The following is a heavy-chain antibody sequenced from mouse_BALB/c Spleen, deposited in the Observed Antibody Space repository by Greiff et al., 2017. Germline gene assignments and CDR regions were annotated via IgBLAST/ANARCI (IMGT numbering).Heavy chain of an antibody. D-gene: IGHD1-1*01. J-gene: IGHJ1*01. Sequence: QVHVKQSGPGLVAPSQSLSITCTVSGFSLTSYGVHWVRQPPGKGLEWLGVIWAGGSTNYNSALMSRLSISKDNSKSQVFLKMNSLQTDDTAMYYCARDRGYGSSYGYFDVWGAGTTVTVSS. CDR1: GFSLTSYG. CDR3: ARDRGYGSSYGYFDV. CDR2: IWAGGST. V-gene: IGHV2-9*02.